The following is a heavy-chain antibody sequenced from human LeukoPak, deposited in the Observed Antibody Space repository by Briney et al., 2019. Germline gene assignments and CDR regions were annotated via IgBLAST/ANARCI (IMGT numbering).Heavy chain of an antibody. CDR2: IHYDGSNN. Sequence: PGRSLRLSCAASGFTFSSYAMHWVRQAPGKGLEWVAFIHYDGSNNYYADSVKGRFTISRDNSKNTLYLQINTLRADDTAVYYCAKDHGSSDWYYFDYWGQGTLVTVSS. D-gene: IGHD6-13*01. V-gene: IGHV3-30*02. CDR1: GFTFSSYA. J-gene: IGHJ4*02. CDR3: AKDHGSSDWYYFDY.